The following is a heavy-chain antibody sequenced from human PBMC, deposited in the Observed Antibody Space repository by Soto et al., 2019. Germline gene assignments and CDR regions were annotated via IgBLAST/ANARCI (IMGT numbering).Heavy chain of an antibody. Sequence: PSETLSLTCAVYGGSFSGYYWSWIRQPPGKGLEWVGEINHSGSTNYNPSLKSRVTISVDTSKNQFSLKLNSVTAADTAVYYCARVLVVSWFDPWGQGTLVTVSS. V-gene: IGHV4-34*09. CDR3: ARVLVVSWFDP. J-gene: IGHJ5*02. CDR2: INHSGST. D-gene: IGHD2-15*01. CDR1: GGSFSGYY.